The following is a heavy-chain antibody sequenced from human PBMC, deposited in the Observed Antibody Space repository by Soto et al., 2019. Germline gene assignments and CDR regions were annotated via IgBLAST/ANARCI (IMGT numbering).Heavy chain of an antibody. J-gene: IGHJ5*02. CDR2: ITSTGDT. CDR3: AKEIAASATLWLDP. Sequence: GGSLRLSCAASGFTLNYYAINWVRQAPGKGLEWVSAITSTGDTYYVDSVKGRFTISRDNSKNTLYLQMNSLRAEYTAVYYCAKEIAASATLWLDPWGQGTLVTVS. V-gene: IGHV3-23*01. D-gene: IGHD6-13*01. CDR1: GFTLNYYA.